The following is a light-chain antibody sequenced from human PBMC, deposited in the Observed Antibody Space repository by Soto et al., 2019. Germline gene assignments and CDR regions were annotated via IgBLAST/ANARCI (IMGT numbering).Light chain of an antibody. CDR1: QGISNY. CDR3: QKCGVAPFT. Sequence: DIQMTQSPSSLSPSVGDRVTITCRASQGISNYLAWYQQKPGKVPKXLIYAASTLQSGVPSRFSGSGSGTDLTITISSLQPEDGETYYGQKCGVAPFTFGGGTKVDIK. J-gene: IGKJ4*01. CDR2: AAS. V-gene: IGKV1-27*01.